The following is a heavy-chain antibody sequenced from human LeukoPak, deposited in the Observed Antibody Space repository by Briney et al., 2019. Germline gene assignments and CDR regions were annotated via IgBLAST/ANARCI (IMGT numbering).Heavy chain of an antibody. CDR1: GFTFSSYA. CDR3: ANCGRYVARGKADF. J-gene: IGHJ4*02. CDR2: ISSSGAAT. V-gene: IGHV3-23*01. Sequence: HPGGSLRLSCAAAGFTFSSYAMSWVRQAPGKGLEWVSGISSSGAATYHADSVKGRFPISRHNSKNTLYLQMNRLSVEHTAVYYCANCGRYVARGKADFWGQGPLVTVSS. D-gene: IGHD2-21*01.